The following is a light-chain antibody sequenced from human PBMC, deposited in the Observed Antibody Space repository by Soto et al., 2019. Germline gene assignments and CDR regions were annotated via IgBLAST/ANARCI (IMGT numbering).Light chain of an antibody. V-gene: IGLV1-40*01. Sequence: QSVPTQPPSVSGAPGQRVTISCTGSSSNIGAGYDVQWYQQLPGTAPKLLMYGNTNRPSRVPDRFSGSKSGTSAYLAITGLQAEDEADYYCQSYDSSLTALYVFGTGNKVTVL. J-gene: IGLJ1*01. CDR2: GNT. CDR1: SSNIGAGYD. CDR3: QSYDSSLTALYV.